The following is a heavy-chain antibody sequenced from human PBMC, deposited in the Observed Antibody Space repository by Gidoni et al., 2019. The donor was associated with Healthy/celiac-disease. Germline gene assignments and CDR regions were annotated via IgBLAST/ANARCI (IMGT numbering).Heavy chain of an antibody. CDR3: ARDRGIVVVPAAPDAFDI. J-gene: IGHJ3*02. Sequence: QVQLVQSGAEMKKPGASVKVYCKASGYTFTVYYMHWVRQAPGQGREWMGWINHNSGGTNYAQKFQGRVTMTRDTSISTAYMELSRLRSDDTAVYYCARDRGIVVVPAAPDAFDIWGQGTMVTVSS. D-gene: IGHD2-2*01. V-gene: IGHV1-2*02. CDR2: INHNSGGT. CDR1: GYTFTVYY.